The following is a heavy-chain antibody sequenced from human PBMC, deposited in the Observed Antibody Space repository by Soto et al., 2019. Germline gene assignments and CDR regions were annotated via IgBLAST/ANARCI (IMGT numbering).Heavy chain of an antibody. Sequence: TSETLSLTCNVSGGSINSGSFYWSWIRQPPGKGLEWIGYIFYSGSTKYNPSLKSRATILVDPSRRQFSLRLASVTAADTAVYYCARENGNRNNAFGIRGQRTLVTVSS. J-gene: IGHJ3*02. CDR1: GGSINSGSFY. CDR2: IFYSGST. D-gene: IGHD1-1*01. V-gene: IGHV4-61*01. CDR3: ARENGNRNNAFGI.